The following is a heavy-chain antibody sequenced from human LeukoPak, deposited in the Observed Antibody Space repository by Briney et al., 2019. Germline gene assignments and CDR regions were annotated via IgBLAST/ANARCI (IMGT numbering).Heavy chain of an antibody. CDR3: ARGGDYYDSSGYYGDYFDY. J-gene: IGHJ4*02. V-gene: IGHV5-51*01. CDR2: IYPGASVT. Sequence: PGESLKISCKGSGYSFSNYWIGWVRQMPGKGLEWMGIIYPGASVTRYIPSFQGQVTISGDKSISTAYLQWSSLKASDTAMYYCARGGDYYDSSGYYGDYFDYWGQGTLVAVSS. CDR1: GYSFSNYW. D-gene: IGHD3-22*01.